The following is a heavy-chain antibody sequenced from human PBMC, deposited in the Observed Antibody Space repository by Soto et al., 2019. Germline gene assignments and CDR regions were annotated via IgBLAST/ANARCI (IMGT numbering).Heavy chain of an antibody. D-gene: IGHD1-7*01. CDR1: GFRFSDYS. CDR2: ISSSSFTI. Sequence: PGGSLRLSCAASGFRFSDYSMNWVRQAPGRGLEWVSYISSSSFTIHYADSVEGRFAISRDNAKDSLYLQMNSLRVEDTAVYYCAGTSSLQWYYMDVWDKGTTVTVSS. CDR3: AGTSSLQWYYMDV. V-gene: IGHV3-48*01. J-gene: IGHJ6*03.